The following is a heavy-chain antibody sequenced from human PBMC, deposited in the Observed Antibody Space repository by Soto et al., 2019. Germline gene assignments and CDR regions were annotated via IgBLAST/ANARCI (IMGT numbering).Heavy chain of an antibody. V-gene: IGHV1-18*01. D-gene: IGHD2-2*01. J-gene: IGHJ4*02. Sequence: ASVEVSCKASGYTFTSYGISRVRQAPGQGLEWMGWISAYNGNTNYAQKLQGRVTMTTDTSTSTAYMELRSLRSDDTAVYYCAITWGSGYCSSTSCYRGGSNFDYWGQGTLVTVSS. CDR1: GYTFTSYG. CDR3: AITWGSGYCSSTSCYRGGSNFDY. CDR2: ISAYNGNT.